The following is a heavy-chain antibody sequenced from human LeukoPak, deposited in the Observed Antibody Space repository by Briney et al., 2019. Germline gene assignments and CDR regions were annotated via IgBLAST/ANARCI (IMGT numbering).Heavy chain of an antibody. CDR3: AIGSRRVWFGESDNWFDP. J-gene: IGHJ5*02. Sequence: PGGSLRLSCAASGFTFSGSAMHWVRQAPGKGLEWVAVISYDGSNKYYADSVKGRFTISRDNSKNTLYLQMNSLRAEDTAVYYCAIGSRRVWFGESDNWFDPWGQGTLVTVSS. CDR2: ISYDGSNK. D-gene: IGHD3-10*01. CDR1: GFTFSGSA. V-gene: IGHV3-30*04.